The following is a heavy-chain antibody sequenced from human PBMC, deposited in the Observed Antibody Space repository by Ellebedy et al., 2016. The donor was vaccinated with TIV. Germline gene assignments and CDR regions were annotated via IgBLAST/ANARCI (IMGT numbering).Heavy chain of an antibody. V-gene: IGHV1-46*01. Sequence: ASVKVSCKASGYTFTSYFLYWVRQAPGQGLEWMGIINPTSGSSNYAQKFQGRVTVTRDTSTSTVYMELGSLRSEDTAVYYCARGDNYYYDSSGYYYSYWGQGTLVTVSS. J-gene: IGHJ4*02. CDR3: ARGDNYYYDSSGYYYSY. CDR1: GYTFTSYF. D-gene: IGHD3-22*01. CDR2: INPTSGSS.